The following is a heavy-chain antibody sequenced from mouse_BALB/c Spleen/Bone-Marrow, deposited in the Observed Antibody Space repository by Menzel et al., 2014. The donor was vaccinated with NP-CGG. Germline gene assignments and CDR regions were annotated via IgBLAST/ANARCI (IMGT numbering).Heavy chain of an antibody. Sequence: VQLQQSGAELVKPGASVKLSCKASGYTFTSYWMHWVKQRPGQGLEWIGEINPSNGRTNYNEKFKSKAALTVDKSSXTAYMQLSSLTSEDSAVYDCARRTTTVVATDYWGQGTTLTVSS. V-gene: IGHV1S81*02. D-gene: IGHD1-1*01. CDR2: INPSNGRT. CDR3: ARRTTTVVATDY. CDR1: GYTFTSYW. J-gene: IGHJ2*01.